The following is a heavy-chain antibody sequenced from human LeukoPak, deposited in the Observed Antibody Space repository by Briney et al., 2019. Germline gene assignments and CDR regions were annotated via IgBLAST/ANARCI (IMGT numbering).Heavy chain of an antibody. J-gene: IGHJ1*01. D-gene: IGHD3-22*01. CDR3: ARRRYYDGSGYLA. CDR2: IYYSGRT. CDR1: GDSVSRSDSY. V-gene: IGHV4-39*01. Sequence: SETLSLTCSVSGDSVSRSDSYWDWIRQPPGKGLEWIGTIYYSGRTYYSPSLKSRVTMSVDPSNNQFSLNLRSVTAADTAVYYCARRRYYDGSGYLAWGQGTLLSVSS.